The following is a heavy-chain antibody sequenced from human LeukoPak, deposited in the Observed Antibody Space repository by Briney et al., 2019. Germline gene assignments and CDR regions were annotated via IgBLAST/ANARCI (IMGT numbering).Heavy chain of an antibody. CDR2: ISGNGGRT. Sequence: PGGSLRLSCAASGFTFSSYEMNWVRQAPGKGLEWVAAISGNGGRTYYRDSVKGRFTISRDNPKNTLYLLMNSLSAEDTALYYCAKEQTSSGYFDYWGQGTLVTVSS. CDR1: GFTFSSYE. V-gene: IGHV3-23*01. J-gene: IGHJ4*02. D-gene: IGHD3-10*01. CDR3: AKEQTSSGYFDY.